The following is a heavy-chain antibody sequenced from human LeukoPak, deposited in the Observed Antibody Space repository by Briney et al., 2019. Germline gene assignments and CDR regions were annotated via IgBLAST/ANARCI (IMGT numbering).Heavy chain of an antibody. CDR2: MYNSGST. J-gene: IGHJ4*02. V-gene: IGHV4-59*01. D-gene: IGHD4-17*01. CDR3: ARGIESYGDYGY. CDR1: GGSISGSY. Sequence: SETLSLXCTVSGGSISGSYWSWIRQPPGKGLEWIAYMYNSGSTNYNPSLKSRVTISIDTSKNQFSLKLSSLTAADTAIYYCARGIESYGDYGYWGQGILVTVSS.